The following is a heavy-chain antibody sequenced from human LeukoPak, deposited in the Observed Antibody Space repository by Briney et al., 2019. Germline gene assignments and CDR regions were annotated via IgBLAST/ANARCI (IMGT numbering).Heavy chain of an antibody. D-gene: IGHD3-16*01. CDR2: IWYDGSNK. V-gene: IGHV3-33*01. CDR3: ARAQMGGGEGIDH. CDR1: GFTFSSYG. J-gene: IGHJ4*02. Sequence: PGRSLRLSCAASGFTFSSYGMHWVRQAPGKGLEWVAVIWYDGSNKYYADSVKGRFTISRDNSKNTLYLQMISLRADDTAVYWCARAQMGGGEGIDHWGQGTLVTVSS.